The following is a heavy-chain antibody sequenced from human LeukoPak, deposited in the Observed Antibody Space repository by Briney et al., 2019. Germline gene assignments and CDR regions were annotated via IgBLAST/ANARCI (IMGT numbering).Heavy chain of an antibody. D-gene: IGHD3-22*01. J-gene: IGHJ4*02. Sequence: GGSLRLSCAASGFTFSSYEMNWVRQAPGKGLEWVSYISSSGSTIYHADSVKGRFTISRDNAKNSLYLQMNSLRAEDTAVYYCARDSYDSSGYFDYWGQGTLVTVSS. CDR1: GFTFSSYE. CDR2: ISSSGSTI. CDR3: ARDSYDSSGYFDY. V-gene: IGHV3-48*03.